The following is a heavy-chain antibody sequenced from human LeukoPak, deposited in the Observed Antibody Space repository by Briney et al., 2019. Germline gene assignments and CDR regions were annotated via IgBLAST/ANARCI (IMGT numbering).Heavy chain of an antibody. CDR3: ARTDETAPAEDFQH. D-gene: IGHD2-21*02. CDR1: GFTVSSNY. V-gene: IGHV3-53*01. J-gene: IGHJ1*01. Sequence: GGSLRLSCAASGFTVSSNYMSWVRQAPGKGLEWVSVIYSGGSTYYADSVKGRFTISRDNSKNTLYLQMKSLRAEDTAVYYCARTDETAPAEDFQHWGQGTLVTVSS. CDR2: IYSGGST.